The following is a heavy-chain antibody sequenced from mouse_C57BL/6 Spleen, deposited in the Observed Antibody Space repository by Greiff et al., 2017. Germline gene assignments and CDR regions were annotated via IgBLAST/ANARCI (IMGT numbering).Heavy chain of an antibody. J-gene: IGHJ2*01. V-gene: IGHV1-82*01. CDR1: GYAFSSSW. D-gene: IGHD1-1*01. CDR3: ARHGSSSYYFDY. CDR2: IYPGDGDT. Sequence: QVQLQQSGPELVQPGASVKISCKASGYAFSSSWMNWVKQRPGKGLEWIGRIYPGDGDTNYNGKFKGQATLTADKSSSTAYMQLSSLTSEDSAVYFCARHGSSSYYFDYWGQGTTLTVSS.